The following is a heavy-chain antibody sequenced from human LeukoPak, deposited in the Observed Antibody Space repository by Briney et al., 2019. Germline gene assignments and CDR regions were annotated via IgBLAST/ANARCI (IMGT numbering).Heavy chain of an antibody. Sequence: GGSLRLSCAASGFTFDDYGMSWVRQAPGKGLEWVSGINWNGGSTGYADSVKGRFTISRDNAKNSLYLQMNSLRAEDTAVYHCARQLVGGVNGYDFWGQGTLVTVSS. V-gene: IGHV3-20*01. J-gene: IGHJ4*02. CDR2: INWNGGST. D-gene: IGHD3-10*01. CDR3: ARQLVGGVNGYDF. CDR1: GFTFDDYG.